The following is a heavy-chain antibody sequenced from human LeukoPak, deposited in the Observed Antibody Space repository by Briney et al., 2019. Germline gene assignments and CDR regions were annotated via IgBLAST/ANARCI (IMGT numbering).Heavy chain of an antibody. CDR3: ARDNDFDY. J-gene: IGHJ4*02. D-gene: IGHD2-8*01. Sequence: GASVKVSCKASGYTFTSYYIHWVRQAPGQGLEWMGIIYPGGGSTSYAQKFQGRVTMTRDMSTSTVYMELSSLRSEDTAVYYRARDNDFDYWGQGTLVTVSS. CDR1: GYTFTSYY. V-gene: IGHV1-46*01. CDR2: IYPGGGST.